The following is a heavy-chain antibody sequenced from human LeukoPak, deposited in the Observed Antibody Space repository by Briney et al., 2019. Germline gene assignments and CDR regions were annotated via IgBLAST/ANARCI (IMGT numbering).Heavy chain of an antibody. CDR2: IYYSGST. D-gene: IGHD3-3*01. CDR1: GGSISSSHYY. J-gene: IGHJ5*02. V-gene: IGHV4-39*01. CDR3: ARIGGIYDFWSGYYSKPRNIRPNNWFDP. Sequence: SETLSLTCTVSGGSISSSHYYWGWIRQPPGKGLEWIGSIYYSGSTYYNPSLKSRVTISVDTSKNQFSLKLSSVTAADTAVYYCARIGGIYDFWSGYYSKPRNIRPNNWFDPWGQGTLVTVSS.